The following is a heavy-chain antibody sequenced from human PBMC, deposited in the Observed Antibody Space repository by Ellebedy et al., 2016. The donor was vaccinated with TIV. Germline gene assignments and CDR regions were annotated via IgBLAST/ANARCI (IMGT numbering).Heavy chain of an antibody. CDR2: IYPGDSDT. CDR1: GYSFTSYW. Sequence: GESLKISCKGSGYSFTSYWIGWVRQMPGKGLEWMGIIYPGDSDTRYSPSFQGQVTISADKSISTAYLQWSSLKASDTAMYYCARHREGVRGVTGAFDIWGQGTMVTVSS. J-gene: IGHJ3*02. CDR3: ARHREGVRGVTGAFDI. V-gene: IGHV5-51*01. D-gene: IGHD3-10*01.